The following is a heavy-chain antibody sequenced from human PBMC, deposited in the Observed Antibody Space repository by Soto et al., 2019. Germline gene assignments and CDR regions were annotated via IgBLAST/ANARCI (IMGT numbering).Heavy chain of an antibody. D-gene: IGHD2-15*01. CDR3: ASGVGSCSGGNCAAFDF. CDR1: GFTFSSHA. Sequence: GGSLRLSCAASGFTFSSHAMSWVRQAPGKGLEWVSAISGSSSVTYYADSVKGRFTISRDNSKNTLYLQMNSLGADDTAVYYCASGVGSCSGGNCAAFDFWGQGTMVTVS. V-gene: IGHV3-23*01. J-gene: IGHJ3*01. CDR2: ISGSSSVT.